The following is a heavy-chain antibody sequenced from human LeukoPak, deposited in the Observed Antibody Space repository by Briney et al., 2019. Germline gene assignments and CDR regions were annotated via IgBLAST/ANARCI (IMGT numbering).Heavy chain of an antibody. Sequence: ASVKVSCKASGGTFSSYAISWVRQAPGQGLEWMGRIIPILGIANYAQKFQGRVTITADKSTSTAYMELSSLRSEDTAVYYCASVLSGIAVAGSFDPWGQGTLVTVSS. CDR2: IIPILGIA. CDR3: ASVLSGIAVAGSFDP. J-gene: IGHJ5*02. CDR1: GGTFSSYA. D-gene: IGHD6-19*01. V-gene: IGHV1-69*04.